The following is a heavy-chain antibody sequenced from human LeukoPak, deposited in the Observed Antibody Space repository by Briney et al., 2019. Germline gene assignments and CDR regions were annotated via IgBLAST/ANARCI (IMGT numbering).Heavy chain of an antibody. CDR3: AAECSSTSCRPPPDYYYYYYGMDV. Sequence: SVKVSCKASGGTFSSYAISWVRQAPGQGLEWRGGIIPIFGTANYAQKFQGRVTITADESTSTAYMELSSLRSEDTAVYYCAAECSSTSCRPPPDYYYYYYGMDVWGKGTTVTVSS. V-gene: IGHV1-69*01. J-gene: IGHJ6*04. CDR1: GGTFSSYA. D-gene: IGHD2-2*01. CDR2: IIPIFGTA.